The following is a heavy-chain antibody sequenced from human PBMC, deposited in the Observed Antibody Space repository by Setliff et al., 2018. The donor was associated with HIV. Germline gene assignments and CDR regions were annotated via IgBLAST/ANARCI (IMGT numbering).Heavy chain of an antibody. J-gene: IGHJ4*02. V-gene: IGHV1-46*01. CDR2: INPSGGRT. Sequence: ASVKVSCKASGYTFTNYYIHLVRQAPGQGLEWMGIINPSGGRTSYTQKLQGRVTMTRDTSTSTVYMELSRLRSEDTAVYYCARASYYYDSSGSFYFDYWGQGTLVTVSS. CDR1: GYTFTNYY. D-gene: IGHD3-22*01. CDR3: ARASYYYDSSGSFYFDY.